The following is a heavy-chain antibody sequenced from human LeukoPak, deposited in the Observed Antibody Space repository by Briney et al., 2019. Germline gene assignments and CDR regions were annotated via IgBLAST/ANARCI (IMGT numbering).Heavy chain of an antibody. D-gene: IGHD3-9*01. CDR2: IYSGGAT. CDR3: ARLHYDVLTGPFDY. V-gene: IGHV3-66*04. Sequence: GGSLRLSCAASGITVSTNYMSWVRQAPGKGLEWVSIIYSGGATFYADSVKGRFTISRENSENTLWLQMNSLRAEDTAVYYCARLHYDVLTGPFDYWGQGTLVTVSS. J-gene: IGHJ4*02. CDR1: GITVSTNY.